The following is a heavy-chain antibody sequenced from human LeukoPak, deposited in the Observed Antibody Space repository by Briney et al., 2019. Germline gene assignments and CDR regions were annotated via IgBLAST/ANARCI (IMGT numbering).Heavy chain of an antibody. Sequence: PGGSLTLTCAASGCTFSRAWMGWGRQAPGKGLEWVANINQSRTRNYYVDSVMGRFTISRDNAENTVYLQMNSLSAGDTAVYYFARHGDDCFDPWGPRTRVPV. D-gene: IGHD4-17*01. CDR1: GCTFSRAW. V-gene: IGHV3-7*02. CDR3: ARHGDDCFDP. J-gene: IGHJ5*02. CDR2: INQSRTRN.